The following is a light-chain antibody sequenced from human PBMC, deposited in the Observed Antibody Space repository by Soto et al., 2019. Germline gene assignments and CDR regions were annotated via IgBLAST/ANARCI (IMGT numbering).Light chain of an antibody. J-gene: IGKJ2*01. CDR1: QGITSY. CDR2: AAS. V-gene: IGKV1-9*01. Sequence: DIPLTQSPSFLSASVGDRVTITCRASQGITSYLAWYQQKPGKAPKLLIYAASTLQSGVPSRFSGSGSETEFTLTITSLQPEDFATYYCQQLNNYPYTFGQGTKLEIK. CDR3: QQLNNYPYT.